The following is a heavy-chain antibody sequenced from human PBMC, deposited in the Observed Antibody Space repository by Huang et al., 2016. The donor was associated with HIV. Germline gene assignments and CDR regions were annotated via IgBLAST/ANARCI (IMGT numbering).Heavy chain of an antibody. CDR2: IDHRGRT. V-gene: IGHV4-34*01. D-gene: IGHD2-21*02. CDR3: ARPQMTDATSDSSWNYFDS. CDR1: GGSFTNHY. J-gene: IGHJ4*02. Sequence: VQLRQWGTTLLKPSETLSLKCAVYGGSFTNHYWTWIRQSPGKGPEWIGEIDHRGRTTYNRSLRSRVSMSIDTSKSQFTLSLTAVTDADTAVYFCARPQMTDATSDSSWNYFDSWGQGTLVTVSS.